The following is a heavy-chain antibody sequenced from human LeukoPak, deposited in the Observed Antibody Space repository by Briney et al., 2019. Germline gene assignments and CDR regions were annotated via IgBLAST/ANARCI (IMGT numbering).Heavy chain of an antibody. CDR3: ARDFTHYDILTGYYSNWFDP. J-gene: IGHJ5*02. V-gene: IGHV1-2*02. Sequence: ASVKVSCKASGYTFTGYYMHWVRQAPGQGLEWMGWINPNSGGTNYAQKFQGRVTMTRDTSISTAYMELSRLRSDDTAVYYCARDFTHYDILTGYYSNWFDPWGQGTLVTVSS. D-gene: IGHD3-9*01. CDR2: INPNSGGT. CDR1: GYTFTGYY.